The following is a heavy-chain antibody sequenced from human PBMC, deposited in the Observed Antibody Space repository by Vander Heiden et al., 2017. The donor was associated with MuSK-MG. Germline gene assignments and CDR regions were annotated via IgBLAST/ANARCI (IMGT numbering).Heavy chain of an antibody. CDR1: GFTVSTYA. J-gene: IGHJ4*02. V-gene: IGHV3-23*01. CDR2: ISGSGGST. D-gene: IGHD4-17*01. Sequence: EVQLLESGGGLVQPGGSLRLFCAASGFTVSTYARSWVRQAPGKGLEWVSAISGSGGSTYYADSVKGRFTISRDNSKNTLYLQMNSLRAEDTAVYYCAKRAGTTVTTYPFDYWGRGTLVTVSS. CDR3: AKRAGTTVTTYPFDY.